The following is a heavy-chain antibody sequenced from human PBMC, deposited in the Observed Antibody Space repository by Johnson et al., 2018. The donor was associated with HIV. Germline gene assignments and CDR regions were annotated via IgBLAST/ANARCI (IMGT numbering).Heavy chain of an antibody. D-gene: IGHD1-26*01. CDR1: GFTFDDYG. V-gene: IGHV3-20*04. CDR2: INWNGGST. Sequence: VHLVESGGGVVRPGGSLRLSCASSGFTFDDYGMSWVRQGPGKRLEWVSGINWNGGSTGYADSVKGRFTISRDNAKNSLYLHMNSLRAEDTALYYCARAGIVGATTAFDIWGQGTTVTVSS. CDR3: ARAGIVGATTAFDI. J-gene: IGHJ3*02.